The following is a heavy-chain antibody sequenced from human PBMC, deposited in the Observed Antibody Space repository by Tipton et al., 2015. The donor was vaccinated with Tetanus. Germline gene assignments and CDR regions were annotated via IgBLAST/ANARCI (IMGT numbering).Heavy chain of an antibody. J-gene: IGHJ4*02. D-gene: IGHD3-3*01. CDR2: IYYSGST. V-gene: IGHV4-61*01. CDR3: AGIGVVPDQSFDY. Sequence: LRLSCTVSGGSVSSGSYYWSWIRQPPGKGLEWIGYIYYSGSTNYNPSLKSRVTISVDTSKNQFSLKLSSVTAADTAVYYCAGIGVVPDQSFDYWGQGTLVTVSS. CDR1: GGSVSSGSYY.